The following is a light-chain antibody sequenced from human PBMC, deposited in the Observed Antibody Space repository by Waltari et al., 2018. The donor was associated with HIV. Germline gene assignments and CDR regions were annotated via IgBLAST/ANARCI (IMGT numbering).Light chain of an antibody. CDR2: RNN. CDR3: AAWDDSLSGFYV. V-gene: IGLV1-47*01. Sequence: QSVLTQPPSASGTPGQRVTISCSGSSSNIGSSFVYWYQQLPGTAPKLLIFRNNQRPSGLPDRFSGSKSGTSASLAISGLRSEDEADYYCAAWDDSLSGFYVFGPGTKVTVL. J-gene: IGLJ1*01. CDR1: SSNIGSSF.